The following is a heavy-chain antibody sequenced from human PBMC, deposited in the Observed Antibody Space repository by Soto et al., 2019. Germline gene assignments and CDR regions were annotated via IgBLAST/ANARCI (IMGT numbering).Heavy chain of an antibody. CDR1: GFTFSGSA. CDR2: ISGSSNYI. Sequence: GGSLRLSCAASGFTFSGSAMHWVRQAPGKGLEWVSSISGSSNYIYYANSVKGRFTISRDNAKNSLFLQMNSLRVEDTAVYYCARVRGRDIVLVPVAVHYWGQGTLVTVSS. V-gene: IGHV3-21*01. D-gene: IGHD2-2*01. J-gene: IGHJ4*02. CDR3: ARVRGRDIVLVPVAVHY.